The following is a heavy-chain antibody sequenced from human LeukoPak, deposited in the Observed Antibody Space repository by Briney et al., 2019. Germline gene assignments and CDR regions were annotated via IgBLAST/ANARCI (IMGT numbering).Heavy chain of an antibody. CDR2: ISGSGGST. J-gene: IGHJ1*01. D-gene: IGHD3-22*01. V-gene: IGHV3-23*01. CDR3: AKESYYYDSSGYYTEYFQH. CDR1: GFTFSSYA. Sequence: PGGSLRLSCAASGFTFSSYAMSWVRQAPGKGLESVSAISGSGGSTYYADSVKGRFTISRDNSKNTLYLQMNSLRAEDTAVYYCAKESYYYDSSGYYTEYFQHWGQGTLVTVSS.